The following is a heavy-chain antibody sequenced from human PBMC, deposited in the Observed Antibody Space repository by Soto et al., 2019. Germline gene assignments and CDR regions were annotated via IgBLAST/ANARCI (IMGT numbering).Heavy chain of an antibody. CDR2: IWYDGSNK. D-gene: IGHD3-3*01. CDR3: ASAGDSIFGGVNPALPYLQH. J-gene: IGHJ1*01. Sequence: QVQLVESGGGVVQPGMSLRLSCAASGFTFSSYGMHWVRQDPGKGLEWVAVIWYDGSNKYYADSVKGRFTISRDNSKNTLSLQMNSRRAEDTAVYYCASAGDSIFGGVNPALPYLQHLGQGTLVTVSS. CDR1: GFTFSSYG. V-gene: IGHV3-33*01.